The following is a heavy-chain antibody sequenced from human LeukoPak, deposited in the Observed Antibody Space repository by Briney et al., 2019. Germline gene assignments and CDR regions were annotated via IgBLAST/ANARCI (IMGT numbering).Heavy chain of an antibody. Sequence: ASVKVSCKASGYTFTSYGISWVRQATGQGLEWMGWMNPNSGNTGYAQKFQGRVTMTRNTSISTAYMELSSLRSEDTAVYYCARGPLGYCSSTSCYSVRRWFDPWGQGTLVTVSS. D-gene: IGHD2-2*02. J-gene: IGHJ5*02. CDR3: ARGPLGYCSSTSCYSVRRWFDP. CDR2: MNPNSGNT. V-gene: IGHV1-8*02. CDR1: GYTFTSYG.